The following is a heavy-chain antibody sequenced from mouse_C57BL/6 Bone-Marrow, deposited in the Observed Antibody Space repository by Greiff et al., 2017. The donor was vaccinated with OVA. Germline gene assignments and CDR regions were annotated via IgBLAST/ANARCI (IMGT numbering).Heavy chain of an antibody. V-gene: IGHV1-26*01. Sequence: VQLQQSGPELVKPGASVKISCKASGYTFTDYYMNWVKQSHGKSLEWIGDINPNNGGTSYNQKFKGKATLTVDKSSSTAYMELRSLTSEDSAVYYCAREGEGYWGQGTTLTVSS. J-gene: IGHJ2*01. CDR2: INPNNGGT. CDR3: AREGEGY. CDR1: GYTFTDYY.